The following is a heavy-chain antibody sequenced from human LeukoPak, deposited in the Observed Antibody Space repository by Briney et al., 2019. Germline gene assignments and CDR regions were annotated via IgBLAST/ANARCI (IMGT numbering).Heavy chain of an antibody. CDR3: ARDRERAADLGY. Sequence: PGGSLRLSCAAFGFTFDDYGMSWVRQAPGKALEWVSGNNWNGGSTGYANSVKGRFTISRDNSNNTLYLQMNSLRAEDTAGYYCARDRERAADLGYWGQGTLVTVSS. D-gene: IGHD6-13*01. CDR2: NNWNGGST. CDR1: GFTFDDYG. V-gene: IGHV3-20*04. J-gene: IGHJ4*02.